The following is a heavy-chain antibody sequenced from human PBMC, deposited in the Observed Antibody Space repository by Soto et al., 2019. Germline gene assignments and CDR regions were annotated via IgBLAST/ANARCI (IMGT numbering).Heavy chain of an antibody. D-gene: IGHD2-15*01. J-gene: IGHJ3*01. Sequence: GGSMRLSCAASGFTFSTFAMHWVRQAPGQGLEWVAVTSYDERNKYYEDSVRGRFTISRDNSKNTLYLQMNSLRLDDTAVYYCAKGGSGWTFDVWGQGTMVTVSS. CDR3: AKGGSGWTFDV. V-gene: IGHV3-30*18. CDR2: TSYDERNK. CDR1: GFTFSTFA.